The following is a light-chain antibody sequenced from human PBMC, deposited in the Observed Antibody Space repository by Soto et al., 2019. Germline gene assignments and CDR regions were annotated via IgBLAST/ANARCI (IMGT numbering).Light chain of an antibody. J-gene: IGLJ1*01. CDR1: SSDVGSYNL. Sequence: QSVLTQPASVTGSPGQSITISCTGTSSDVGSYNLVSWYQQHPGKAPKVMIYEDNKRPSGVSNRFSGSRSDNTASLTISGLQAEDEADYYCCSYARSSSFVFGTGTKLTVL. V-gene: IGLV2-23*02. CDR3: CSYARSSSFV. CDR2: EDN.